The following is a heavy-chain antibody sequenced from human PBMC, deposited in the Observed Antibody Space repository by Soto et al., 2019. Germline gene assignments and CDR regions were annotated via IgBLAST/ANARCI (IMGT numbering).Heavy chain of an antibody. CDR2: TYYRSKWYN. Sequence: SQTLSLTCAISGDSVSTNIASWHWVRQSPSRGLEWLGRTYYRSKWYNDYAVSVKSRITISPDTSKNQFSLQLNSVTPDDTAVYYCARGRFSAFDLWDRGTMVTVSS. CDR3: ARGRFSAFDL. V-gene: IGHV6-1*01. J-gene: IGHJ3*01. CDR1: GDSVSTNIAS. D-gene: IGHD3-10*01.